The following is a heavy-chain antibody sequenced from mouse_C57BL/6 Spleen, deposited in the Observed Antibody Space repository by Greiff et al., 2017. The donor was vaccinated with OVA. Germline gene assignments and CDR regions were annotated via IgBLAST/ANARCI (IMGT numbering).Heavy chain of an antibody. CDR2: IDPNSGGT. Sequence: QVHVKQPGAELVKPGASVKLSCKASGYTFTSYWMHWVKQRPGRGLEWIGRIDPNSGGTKYNEKFKSKATLTVDKPSSTAYMQLSSLTSEDSAVYYCARERIGDYGTGYFDVWGTGTTVTVSS. J-gene: IGHJ1*03. CDR3: ARERIGDYGTGYFDV. V-gene: IGHV1-72*01. CDR1: GYTFTSYW. D-gene: IGHD1-1*01.